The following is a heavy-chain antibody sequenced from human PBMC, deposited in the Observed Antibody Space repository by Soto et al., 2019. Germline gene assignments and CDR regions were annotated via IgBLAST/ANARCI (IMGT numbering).Heavy chain of an antibody. CDR2: VTVTGGST. D-gene: IGHD3-10*01. Sequence: EVEMLESGGGLVQPGGSLRLSCAASAISFNTYDVTWVRQAPGKGLEWVSTVTVTGGSTYYADSVKRRFTISRDRSNYKVSLLLKSLRGADTAIYYCAAKRSPEGWFDPWGQGTLVTVSS. CDR3: AAKRSPEGWFDP. J-gene: IGHJ5*02. CDR1: AISFNTYD. V-gene: IGHV3-23*01.